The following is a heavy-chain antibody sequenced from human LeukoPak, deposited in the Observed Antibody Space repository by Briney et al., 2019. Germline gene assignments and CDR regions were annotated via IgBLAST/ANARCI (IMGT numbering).Heavy chain of an antibody. D-gene: IGHD6-19*01. CDR1: GYTFTDYY. V-gene: IGHV1-69-2*01. J-gene: IGHJ4*02. CDR2: VDPEDSET. CDR3: ATGMASSGWGLVD. Sequence: ATVKISCKVSGYTFTDYYMHWVHQTPGKGLEWMGLVDPEDSETIYAEKFQGRVTITADTSTDTAYMELSSLRSEDTAVYYCATGMASSGWGLVDWGQGTLVTVSS.